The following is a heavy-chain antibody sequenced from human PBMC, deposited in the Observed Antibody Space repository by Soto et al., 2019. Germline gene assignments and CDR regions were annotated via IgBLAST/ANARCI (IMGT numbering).Heavy chain of an antibody. J-gene: IGHJ3*02. D-gene: IGHD2-21*02. CDR1: GLSHRTSGVG. Sequence: GTGPKLGNPEQSVRMNCTFSGLSHRTSGVGVGWIRQPPGKALEWLALIYWNDDKRYSPSLKRRLTITKDTSKTQVVLTMTTMDPVDTATYYCSHLSVVVTVHDAFDIWGQGTMVTVSS. V-gene: IGHV2-5*01. CDR2: IYWNDDK. CDR3: SHLSVVVTVHDAFDI.